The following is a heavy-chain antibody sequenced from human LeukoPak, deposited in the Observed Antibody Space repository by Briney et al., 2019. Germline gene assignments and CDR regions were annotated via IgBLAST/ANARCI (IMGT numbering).Heavy chain of an antibody. V-gene: IGHV4-59*08. CDR1: GGSISSYY. CDR3: ARHERDVSLAHAFDI. D-gene: IGHD5-24*01. Sequence: PSETLSLTCTISGGSISSYYWSWIRQPAGKGLEWIGYIYYSGSTSYNPSLKSRVTILVDTSKNQFSLKLRSVTAADTAVYYCARHERDVSLAHAFDIWGQGTMVTVSS. J-gene: IGHJ3*02. CDR2: IYYSGST.